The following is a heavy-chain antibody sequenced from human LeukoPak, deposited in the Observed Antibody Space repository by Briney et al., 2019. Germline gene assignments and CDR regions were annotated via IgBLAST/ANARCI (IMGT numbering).Heavy chain of an antibody. CDR3: ASLGSGSSPIIDFDY. CDR1: GGSFSGYY. J-gene: IGHJ4*02. Sequence: SETLSLTCAVYGGSFSGYYWSWIRQPPGKGLEWIGEINHSGSTNYNPSLKSRVTISVDTSKNQFSLKLSSVTAADTAVYYCASLGSGSSPIIDFDYWGQGTLVTVSS. V-gene: IGHV4-34*01. D-gene: IGHD3-10*01. CDR2: INHSGST.